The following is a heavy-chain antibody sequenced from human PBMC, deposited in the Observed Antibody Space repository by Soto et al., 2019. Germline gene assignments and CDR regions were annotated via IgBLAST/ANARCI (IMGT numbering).Heavy chain of an antibody. CDR2: ISGSGGRS. CDR1: GFTFSNYA. Sequence: EVQLLDSGGGLVQPGGSLRLSCAASGFTFSNYAMTWVRQGPGKGLVWVSGISGSGGRSYYADSVKGRFTISRDNSKRTLYLQMNSLRAEDTAVYYCAKAYFVWSSEQPYYFDYWGQGTLVTVSS. V-gene: IGHV3-23*01. CDR3: AKAYFVWSSEQPYYFDY. J-gene: IGHJ4*02. D-gene: IGHD3-16*01.